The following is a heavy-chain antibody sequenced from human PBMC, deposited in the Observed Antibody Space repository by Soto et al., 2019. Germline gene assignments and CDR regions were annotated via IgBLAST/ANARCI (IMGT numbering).Heavy chain of an antibody. D-gene: IGHD4-17*01. V-gene: IGHV3-30-3*01. CDR1: GFTFSSYA. CDR3: ARDGRNYGDCLAY. CDR2: ISYDGSNK. Sequence: QVQLVESGGGVVQPGRSLRLSCAASGFTFSSYAMHWVRQAPGKGLEWVAVISYDGSNKYYADSVKGRFTISRDNSKNTRYLQMNSLRAEDTTVYYFARDGRNYGDCLAYWGQGTLVTVSS. J-gene: IGHJ4*02.